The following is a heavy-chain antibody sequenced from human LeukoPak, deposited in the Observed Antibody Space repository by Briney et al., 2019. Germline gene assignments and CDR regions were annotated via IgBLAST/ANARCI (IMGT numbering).Heavy chain of an antibody. J-gene: IGHJ4*02. D-gene: IGHD4-17*01. Sequence: GGSLRLSCTASGFSLSTYNMNWVRQAPGKGLEWVSSISSSSSYIYYADSVKGRFTISRDNAKNSLYLQMNSLRAEDTAVYYCARDPDYGASKNFDYWGQGTLVTVSS. CDR3: ARDPDYGASKNFDY. CDR1: GFSLSTYN. V-gene: IGHV3-21*01. CDR2: ISSSSSYI.